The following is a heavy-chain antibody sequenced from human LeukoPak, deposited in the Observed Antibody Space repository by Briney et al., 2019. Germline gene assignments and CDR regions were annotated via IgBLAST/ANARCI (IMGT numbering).Heavy chain of an antibody. Sequence: KPSETLSLTCAVYGGSFSGYYWSWIRQPPGKGLEWIGEINHSGSTNYNPSLKSRVTISVDTSKNQFSLKLSSVTAADTAVYYCARGRDDFWSGYRYNWFDPWGQGTLVTVSS. D-gene: IGHD3-3*01. CDR2: INHSGST. J-gene: IGHJ5*02. CDR1: GGSFSGYY. V-gene: IGHV4-34*01. CDR3: ARGRDDFWSGYRYNWFDP.